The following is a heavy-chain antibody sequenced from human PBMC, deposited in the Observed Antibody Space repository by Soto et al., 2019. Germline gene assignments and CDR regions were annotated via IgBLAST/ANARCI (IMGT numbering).Heavy chain of an antibody. D-gene: IGHD6-19*01. V-gene: IGHV3-23*01. CDR1: GFTFSSYA. Sequence: EVHLLESGGGLVQPGGSLRLSCAASGFTFSSYAMSWVRQAPGKGLEWVSAISVSGANTYYTDSVKGQFTISRDNSKNTVYLQMNSLRADDTAVYYCAKDQGSSGWRWGGCFDSWGQGTLVTVSS. CDR2: ISVSGANT. CDR3: AKDQGSSGWRWGGCFDS. J-gene: IGHJ4*02.